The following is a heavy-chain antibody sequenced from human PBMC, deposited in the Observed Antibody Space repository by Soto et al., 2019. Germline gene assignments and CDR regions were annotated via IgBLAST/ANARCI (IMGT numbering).Heavy chain of an antibody. CDR3: ARGRLGVDY. D-gene: IGHD5-12*01. CDR2: ISYEGSNK. J-gene: IGHJ4*02. V-gene: IGHV3-30-3*01. CDR1: GFTFSSYA. Sequence: QVQLVESGGGVVQPGRSLRLSCAASGFTFSSYAMHWVRQAPGKGLEWVAVISYEGSNKYYADSVKGRFTISRDNSKNTLYLQMNSLRAEDTAVYYCARGRLGVDYWGQGTLVTVSS.